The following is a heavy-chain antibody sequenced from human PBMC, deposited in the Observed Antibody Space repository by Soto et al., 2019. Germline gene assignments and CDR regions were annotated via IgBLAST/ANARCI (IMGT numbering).Heavy chain of an antibody. CDR2: IIPIFGTA. CDR1: GGTFSSYA. CDR3: ASQNGGNSNYYYYYGMEV. Sequence: SVKVSCKASGGTFSSYAISWVRQAPVQVLEWMGGIIPIFGTANYAQKFQGRVTITADESTSTAYMELTSLRSEDTAVYYCASQNGGNSNYYYYYGMEVWAQGTTVTLSS. V-gene: IGHV1-69*13. J-gene: IGHJ6*01. D-gene: IGHD2-21*02.